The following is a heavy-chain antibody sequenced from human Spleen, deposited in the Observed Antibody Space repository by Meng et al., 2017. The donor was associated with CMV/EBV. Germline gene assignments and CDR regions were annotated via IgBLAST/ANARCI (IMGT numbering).Heavy chain of an antibody. D-gene: IGHD5-24*01. J-gene: IGHJ4*02. V-gene: IGHV1-69*05. CDR3: ARGVEMATMQLDY. CDR1: GGTFSSYS. Sequence: KASGGTFSSYSISWGRQAPGQGLEWMGGIIPVFGTTSYAQKFQGRVTITTDESTSTAYMELSSLRSEDTAVYYCARGVEMATMQLDYWGQGTLVTVSS. CDR2: IIPVFGTT.